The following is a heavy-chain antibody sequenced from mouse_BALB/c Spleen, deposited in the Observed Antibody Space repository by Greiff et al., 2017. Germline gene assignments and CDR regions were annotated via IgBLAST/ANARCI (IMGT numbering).Heavy chain of an antibody. CDR3: ARYDRFAY. CDR1: GYSFTSYY. Sequence: EVQLQQSGPELMKPGASVKLSCKASGYSFTSYYMHWVKQSHGKSLEWIGYIAPFNGGTSYNQKFKGKATLTVDKSSSTAYMHLSSLTSEDSAVYYCARYDRFAYWGQGTLVTVSA. V-gene: IGHV1S135*01. J-gene: IGHJ3*01. CDR2: IAPFNGGT. D-gene: IGHD2-3*01.